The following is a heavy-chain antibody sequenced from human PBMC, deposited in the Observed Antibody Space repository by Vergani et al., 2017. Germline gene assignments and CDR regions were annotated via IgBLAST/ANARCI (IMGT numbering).Heavy chain of an antibody. J-gene: IGHJ4*02. CDR3: AKDRPMIVARRPFDY. V-gene: IGHV3-23*01. CDR2: ISGSGGST. CDR1: GFTFSSYA. D-gene: IGHD3-22*01. Sequence: EVQLLESGGGLVQPGGSLRLSCEASGFTFSSYAMSWVRQAPGKGLVWVSAISGSGGSTYYADSVTGRFTISRDNSKNTLYLQMNSLRAEDTAVYYCAKDRPMIVARRPFDYWGQGTLVTVSS.